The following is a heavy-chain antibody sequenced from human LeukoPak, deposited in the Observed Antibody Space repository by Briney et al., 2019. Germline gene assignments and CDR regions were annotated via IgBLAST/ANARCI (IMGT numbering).Heavy chain of an antibody. V-gene: IGHV4-39*07. J-gene: IGHJ4*02. CDR3: ARELAYCGGDCYVYFDY. D-gene: IGHD2-21*02. CDR2: VYYAGST. Sequence: SETLSLTCTVAGDSVSSGDFYWAWIRQPPGKALEGIGSVYYAGSTYYNPSLTRRVSLSVDTSRNHFSLNLKSVTAADTAIYYCARELAYCGGDCYVYFDYWGQGTLVPVSS. CDR1: GDSVSSGDFY.